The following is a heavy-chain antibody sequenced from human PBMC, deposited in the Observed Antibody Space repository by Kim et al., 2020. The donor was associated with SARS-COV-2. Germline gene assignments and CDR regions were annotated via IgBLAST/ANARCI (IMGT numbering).Heavy chain of an antibody. Sequence: SETLSLTCTVSGDFISGGGYYWIWLRQHPAQDLEGLGYIYDSASTNYNPSLQSRVTTSIDTNKNQLSLKSSTATDAAAAVYYCARDGVGGHYHRDLDVWG. CDR2: IYDSAST. CDR3: ARDGVGGHYHRDLDV. V-gene: IGHV4-31*03. D-gene: IGHD1-26*01. CDR1: GDFISGGGYY. J-gene: IGHJ6*01.